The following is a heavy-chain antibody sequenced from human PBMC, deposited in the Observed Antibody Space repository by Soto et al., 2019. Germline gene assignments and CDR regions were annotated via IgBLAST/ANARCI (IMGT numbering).Heavy chain of an antibody. CDR3: AIDSLFLLLPFDP. D-gene: IGHD3-22*01. Sequence: GGSLRLSCAASGFTFSSYAMSWVRQAPGKGLEWVSAISGSGGSTYYADSVKGRFTISRDNSENTLYLQMNSLRAEDTAVYYCAIDSLFLLLPFDPWGQGTLVTVSS. CDR2: ISGSGGST. V-gene: IGHV3-23*01. CDR1: GFTFSSYA. J-gene: IGHJ5*02.